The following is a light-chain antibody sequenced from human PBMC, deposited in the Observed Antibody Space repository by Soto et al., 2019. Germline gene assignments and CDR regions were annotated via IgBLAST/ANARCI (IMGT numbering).Light chain of an antibody. V-gene: IGLV2-14*01. CDR2: EVT. CDR3: SSYTSSNTYV. J-gene: IGLJ1*01. Sequence: QSALTQPASVSGSPGQSITISCTGTSSDVGGYNYVSWYQQHPGKDPKLLIYEVTMRPSGVSNRFSGSKSGNTASLTISGLQAEDEADYYCSSYTSSNTYVFGTGTKVTVL. CDR1: SSDVGGYNY.